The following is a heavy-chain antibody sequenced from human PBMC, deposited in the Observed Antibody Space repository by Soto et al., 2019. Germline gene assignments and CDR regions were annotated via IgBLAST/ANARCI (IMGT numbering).Heavy chain of an antibody. J-gene: IGHJ6*02. D-gene: IGHD3-10*01. CDR3: ARWALVRGFVYYGMDV. V-gene: IGHV3-30-3*01. CDR1: GFTFSSYA. Sequence: QVQLVESGGGVVQPGRSLRLSCAASGFTFSSYAMHWVRQAPGKGLEWVAVISYDGSNKYYADSVKGRFTISRDNSKNSLYLQMSSLRAEDTAVYYCARWALVRGFVYYGMDVWGQGTTVTVSS. CDR2: ISYDGSNK.